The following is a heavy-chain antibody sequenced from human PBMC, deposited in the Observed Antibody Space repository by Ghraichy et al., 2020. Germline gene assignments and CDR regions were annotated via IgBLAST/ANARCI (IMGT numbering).Heavy chain of an antibody. CDR2: INPNSGGT. CDR1: GYTFTGYY. CDR3: ARADDTAMVVLFGMDV. J-gene: IGHJ6*02. V-gene: IGHV1-2*02. Sequence: ASVKVSCKASGYTFTGYYMHWVRQAPGQGLEWMGWINPNSGGTNYAQKFQGRVTMTRDTSISTAYMELSRLRSDDTAVYYCARADDTAMVVLFGMDVWGQGTTVTVSS. D-gene: IGHD5-18*01.